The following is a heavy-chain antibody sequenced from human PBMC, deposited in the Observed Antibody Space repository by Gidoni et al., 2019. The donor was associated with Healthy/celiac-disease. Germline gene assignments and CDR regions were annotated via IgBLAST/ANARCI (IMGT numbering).Heavy chain of an antibody. CDR3: ARADYYGSGSYYSDYFDY. CDR1: GYTFTSYY. V-gene: IGHV1-46*03. D-gene: IGHD3-10*01. CDR2: INPSGGST. J-gene: IGHJ4*02. Sequence: QVQLVQSGAEVKKPGASVKVSCQASGYTFTSYYMHWGRQAPGHGLEWMGIINPSGGSTSYAQKFQGRVTMTRDTSPSTVYMGLSSLRSEDTAVYYCARADYYGSGSYYSDYFDYWGQGTLVTVSS.